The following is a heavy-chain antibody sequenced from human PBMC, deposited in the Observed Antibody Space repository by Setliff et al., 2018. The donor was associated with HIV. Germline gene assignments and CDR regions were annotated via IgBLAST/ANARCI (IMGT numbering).Heavy chain of an antibody. J-gene: IGHJ3*02. V-gene: IGHV4-38-2*01. D-gene: IGHD3-10*01. CDR1: DYSISSNCY. CDR2: FSPRGRT. Sequence: PSETLSLTCAVSDYSISSNCYWGWIRQPQGKGLEWIGRFSPRGRTYQNASLKSRVTISVDRSKNQCSLKLASVTAADTSIYYCECNTSGVSGSYTAHAFDIWGQGTMVTVSS. CDR3: ECNTSGVSGSYTAHAFDI.